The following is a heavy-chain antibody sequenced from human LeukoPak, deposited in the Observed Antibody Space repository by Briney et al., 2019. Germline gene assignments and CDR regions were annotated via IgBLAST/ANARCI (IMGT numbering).Heavy chain of an antibody. J-gene: IGHJ4*02. V-gene: IGHV3-23*01. CDR3: AKGDVVVVPAAPGY. Sequence: PGGSLRLSCAASGFTFSSYAMSWVRQAPGKGLEWVSAISGSGGSTYYADSVKGRFTISRDNSTNTLYLQMNSLRAEDTAVYYCAKGDVVVVPAAPGYWGQGTLVTVSS. CDR1: GFTFSSYA. CDR2: ISGSGGST. D-gene: IGHD2-2*01.